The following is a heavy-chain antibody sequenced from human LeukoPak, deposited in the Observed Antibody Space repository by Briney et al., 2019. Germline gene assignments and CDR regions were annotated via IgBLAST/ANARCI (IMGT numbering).Heavy chain of an antibody. CDR1: GFTFSSYG. D-gene: IGHD1-26*01. CDR3: AKAARRELPDAFDI. J-gene: IGHJ3*02. CDR2: ISYDGSNK. V-gene: IGHV3-30*18. Sequence: GGSLRLSCEASGFTFSSYGMHWVRQAPGKGLEWVAVISYDGSNKYYADSVKGRFTISRDNSKNTLYLQMNSLRAEDTAVYYCAKAARRELPDAFDIWGQGTMVTVSS.